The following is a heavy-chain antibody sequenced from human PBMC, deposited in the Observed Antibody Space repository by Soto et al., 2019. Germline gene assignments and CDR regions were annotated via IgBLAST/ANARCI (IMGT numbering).Heavy chain of an antibody. CDR2: IYYSGST. CDR3: ASGNYYDSSGYYYEMFDY. D-gene: IGHD3-22*01. CDR1: GGPISSSSYY. Sequence: PSXTLSLTCTVSGGPISSSSYYWCWIRQPPGKVLEWIGSIYYSGSTYYNPSLKSRVTISVDTSKNQFSLKLSSVTAADTAVYYCASGNYYDSSGYYYEMFDYWGQGTLVTVSS. V-gene: IGHV4-39*01. J-gene: IGHJ4*02.